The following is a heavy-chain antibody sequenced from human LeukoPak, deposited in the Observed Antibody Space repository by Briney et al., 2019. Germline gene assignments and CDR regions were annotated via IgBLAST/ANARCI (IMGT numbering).Heavy chain of an antibody. CDR3: ATSTQYYYGSGSPYDAFDI. J-gene: IGHJ3*02. CDR1: GGSISSYY. V-gene: IGHV4-59*08. CDR2: IYYSGST. Sequence: PSETLSLTCTVSGGSISSYYWSWIRQPPGKGLEWIGYIYYSGSTNYNPSLKSRVTMSVDTSKNQFSLKLSSVTAADTAVYYCATSTQYYYGSGSPYDAFDIWGQGTMVTVSS. D-gene: IGHD3-10*01.